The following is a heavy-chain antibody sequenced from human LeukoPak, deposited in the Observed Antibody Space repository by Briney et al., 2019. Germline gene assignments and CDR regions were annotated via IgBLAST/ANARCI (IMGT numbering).Heavy chain of an antibody. J-gene: IGHJ2*01. CDR3: ARDQKYQLIWYFDL. CDR2: IYSGGST. V-gene: IGHV3-53*01. D-gene: IGHD2-2*01. Sequence: SGGSLRLSCAASGFTVSSNYMSWVRQAPGKGLEGVSVIYSGGSTYYADSVKGRFTISRDNSKNTLYLQMNSLRAEDTAVYYCARDQKYQLIWYFDLWGRGTLVTVSS. CDR1: GFTVSSNY.